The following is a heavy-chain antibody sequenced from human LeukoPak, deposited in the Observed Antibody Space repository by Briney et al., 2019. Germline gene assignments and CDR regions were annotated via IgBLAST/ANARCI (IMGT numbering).Heavy chain of an antibody. V-gene: IGHV4-59*01. J-gene: IGHJ4*02. CDR1: GGSISSYY. CDR2: IYYSVTT. D-gene: IGHD6-13*01. Sequence: SETLSLTCTVSGGSISSYYWSWIRQPPGKGLEWIGYIYYSVTTNYNPSLKSRVTISVDTSKNQFSLKLSSVTAADTAVYYCARGVYIAAAQYAYWGQGTLVTVSS. CDR3: ARGVYIAAAQYAY.